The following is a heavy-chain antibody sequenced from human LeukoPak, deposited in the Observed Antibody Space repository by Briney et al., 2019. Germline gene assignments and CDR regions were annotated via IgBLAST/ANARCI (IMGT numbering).Heavy chain of an antibody. J-gene: IGHJ4*02. V-gene: IGHV3-7*05. CDR3: ARDNVGATPFDY. Sequence: HPGGSLRLSCAASGFTFSYFWMSWVRQAPGKGLEWVANINLDGSERHYVDSVKGRFTISRDNARKSLYLQMNSLRDEDTAVYYCARDNVGATPFDYWGQGTLVTVSS. CDR1: GFTFSYFW. D-gene: IGHD1-26*01. CDR2: INLDGSER.